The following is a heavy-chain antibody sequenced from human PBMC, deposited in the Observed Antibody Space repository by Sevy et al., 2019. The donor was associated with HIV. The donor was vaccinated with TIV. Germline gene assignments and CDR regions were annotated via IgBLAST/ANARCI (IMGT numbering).Heavy chain of an antibody. D-gene: IGHD2-2*02. J-gene: IGHJ6*02. CDR1: GYSFTSYW. CDR2: IYPGDSDT. Sequence: GESLKISCKGSGYSFTSYWIGWVRQMPGKGLEWMGIIYPGDSDTRYSPSFQGQVTISADKSISTAYLQWSSLKASDTAMYYCAIGGIVPAARPIYYYYGMDVWGQGTTVTVSS. V-gene: IGHV5-51*01. CDR3: AIGGIVPAARPIYYYYGMDV.